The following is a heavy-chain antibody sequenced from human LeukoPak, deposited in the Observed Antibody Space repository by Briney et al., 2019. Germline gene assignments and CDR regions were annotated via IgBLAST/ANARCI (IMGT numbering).Heavy chain of an antibody. Sequence: SETLPLTCTVSGGSISSSSYYWGWIRQPPGKGLEWIGSIYYSGSTYYNPSLKSRVTISVDTSKNQFSLKLSSVTAADTAVYYCARVKWFGGSGIDYWGQGTLVTVSS. D-gene: IGHD3-10*01. CDR2: IYYSGST. CDR1: GGSISSSSYY. V-gene: IGHV4-39*01. CDR3: ARVKWFGGSGIDY. J-gene: IGHJ4*02.